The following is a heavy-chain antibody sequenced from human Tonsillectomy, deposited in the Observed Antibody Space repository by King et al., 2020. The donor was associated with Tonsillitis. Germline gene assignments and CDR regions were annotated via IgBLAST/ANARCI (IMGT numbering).Heavy chain of an antibody. D-gene: IGHD6-19*01. Sequence: QVQLQESGPGLVKPSETLSLTCTVSGASIDKYYWSWIRQPPGKGLEWIGYIYYSGSTYSNPSLKSRVTISVDTSKNKCSLRLSSVTAADTAVYYCASEFPDLTRHSSGLVRYWGQGTLVTVSS. CDR2: IYYSGST. CDR1: GASIDKYY. CDR3: ASEFPDLTRHSSGLVRY. J-gene: IGHJ4*02. V-gene: IGHV4-59*01.